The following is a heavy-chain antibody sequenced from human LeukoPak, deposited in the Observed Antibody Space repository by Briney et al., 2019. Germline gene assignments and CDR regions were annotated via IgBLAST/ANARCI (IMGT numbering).Heavy chain of an antibody. CDR1: GGSISSYY. D-gene: IGHD6-19*01. V-gene: IGHV4-59*08. Sequence: HPSETLSLTCTVSGGSISSYYWSWIRQPPGKGLEWIGYIYYSGSTNYNPSLKSRVTISVDTSKNQFSLRLSSVTATATGVYYYASDHSGWLGLGYWGQGTLVSVSS. J-gene: IGHJ4*02. CDR2: IYYSGST. CDR3: ASDHSGWLGLGY.